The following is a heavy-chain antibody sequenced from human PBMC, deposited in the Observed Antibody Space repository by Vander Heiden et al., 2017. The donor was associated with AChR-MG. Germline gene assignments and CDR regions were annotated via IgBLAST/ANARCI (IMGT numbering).Heavy chain of an antibody. Sequence: EVQLLESGGGLVQPGGSLRLSCAASGFTFSSYAMSWVRQAPGKGLEWVSAISGSGGSTYYADSVKGRFTISRDNSKNTLYLKMKSMRAEDTAVYYCARRGGAEYYFDYWGQGTLVTVSS. CDR2: ISGSGGST. CDR1: GFTFSSYA. CDR3: ARRGGAEYYFDY. D-gene: IGHD1-26*01. V-gene: IGHV3-23*01. J-gene: IGHJ4*02.